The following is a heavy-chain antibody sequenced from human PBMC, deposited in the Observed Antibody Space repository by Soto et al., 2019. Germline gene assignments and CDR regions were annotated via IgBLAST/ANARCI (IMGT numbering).Heavy chain of an antibody. D-gene: IGHD6-19*01. V-gene: IGHV4-39*01. Sequence: SETLSLTCTVTGDSINSRSYYWGWIRQPPGRGLEWIGSIYYSGRTYNNPSLRSRVSMSIDTSKDQFSLKLKSVTAADTSVYYCARHLKAVAAAMAYWGQGIPVTVSS. CDR3: ARHLKAVAAAMAY. CDR2: IYYSGRT. J-gene: IGHJ4*02. CDR1: GDSINSRSYY.